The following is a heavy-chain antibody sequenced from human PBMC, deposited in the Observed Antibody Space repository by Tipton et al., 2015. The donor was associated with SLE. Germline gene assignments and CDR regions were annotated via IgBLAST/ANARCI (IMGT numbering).Heavy chain of an antibody. CDR1: GGSLSSGGSS. V-gene: IGHV4-31*03. CDR2: IHYSGNT. D-gene: IGHD3-22*01. CDR3: ASKYFYDSDGLRY. J-gene: IGHJ4*02. Sequence: TLSLTCTVSGGSLSSGGSSWTWLRPHPGKGLEWIGYIHYSGNTFYNPSLKSRITISVDTSKNQFSLNLKSVTAADTAVYYCASKYFYDSDGLRYWGQGTLVTVSS.